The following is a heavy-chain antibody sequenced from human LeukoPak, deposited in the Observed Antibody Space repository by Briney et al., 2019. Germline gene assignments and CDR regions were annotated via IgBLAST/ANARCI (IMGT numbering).Heavy chain of an antibody. V-gene: IGHV1-2*02. Sequence: ASVKVSCKASGYTFTGYYMHWVRQAPGQGLEWLGWINPNSGGTNYAQKFQGRVTMTRDTSISTAYMELSRLRSDDTAVYYCASRGYTYGEMLGYWGQGTLVTVSS. CDR3: ASRGYTYGEMLGY. CDR1: GYTFTGYY. J-gene: IGHJ4*02. CDR2: INPNSGGT. D-gene: IGHD5-18*01.